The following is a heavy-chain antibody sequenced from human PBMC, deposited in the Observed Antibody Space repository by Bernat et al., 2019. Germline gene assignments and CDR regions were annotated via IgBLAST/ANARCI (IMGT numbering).Heavy chain of an antibody. CDR2: IKSKTDGGTT. J-gene: IGHJ6*02. CDR1: GFTFSSYW. D-gene: IGHD2-21*02. V-gene: IGHV3-15*01. Sequence: EVQLVESGGGLVQPGGSLRLSCAASGFTFSSYWMSWVRQAPGKGLEWVGRIKSKTDGGTTDYAAPVKGRFTISRDDSKNTLYLQMNSLKTEDTAVYYCTTPFAGEHIVVVTDYGMDVWGQGTTVTVSS. CDR3: TTPFAGEHIVVVTDYGMDV.